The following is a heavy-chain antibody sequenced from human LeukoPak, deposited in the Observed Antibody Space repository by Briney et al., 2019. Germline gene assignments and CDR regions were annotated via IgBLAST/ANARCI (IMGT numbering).Heavy chain of an antibody. CDR1: GFTFSSYA. CDR2: ISGSGGST. J-gene: IGHJ4*02. D-gene: IGHD3-22*01. V-gene: IGHV3-23*01. CDR3: TKAVSDYYDSSGYYDY. Sequence: GGSLRLSCAASGFTFSSYAMSWVRQAPGKGLEWVSAISGSGGSTYYADSVKGRFTISRDNSKNTLYLQMNSLRAEDTAVYYCTKAVSDYYDSSGYYDYWGQGTLVTVSS.